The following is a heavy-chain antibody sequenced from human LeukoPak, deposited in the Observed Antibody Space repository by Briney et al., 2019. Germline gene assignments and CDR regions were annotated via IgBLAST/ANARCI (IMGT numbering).Heavy chain of an antibody. Sequence: SETLSLTCTVSSVSVSTYYWSWIRQPPGKGLEWIGYMYYSGITNYNPSLKSRVTISVDKSKNQFSLKLSSVTAADTAVYYCAREPLEEGYDLYFDYWGQGTLVTVSS. D-gene: IGHD5-12*01. V-gene: IGHV4-59*02. CDR2: MYYSGIT. CDR1: SVSVSTYY. J-gene: IGHJ4*02. CDR3: AREPLEEGYDLYFDY.